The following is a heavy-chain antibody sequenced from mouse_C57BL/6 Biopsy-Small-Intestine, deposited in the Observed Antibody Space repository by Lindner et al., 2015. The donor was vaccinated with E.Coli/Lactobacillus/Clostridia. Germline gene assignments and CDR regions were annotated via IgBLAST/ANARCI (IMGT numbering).Heavy chain of an antibody. V-gene: IGHV1-66*01. CDR2: VSAYNGNT. Sequence: SVKVSCKASGGTFSSYAINWVRQAPGQGLEWMGWVSAYNGNTKYAQRLQGRVTMITETSTSTAYMEVRSLRHDDTAVYYCARDTSGVEAGGFRIDHSFGLDVWGQGTTVTVSS. D-gene: IGHD1-1*02. J-gene: IGHJ1*01. CDR3: ARDTSGVEAGGFRIDHSFGLDV. CDR1: GGTFSSYA.